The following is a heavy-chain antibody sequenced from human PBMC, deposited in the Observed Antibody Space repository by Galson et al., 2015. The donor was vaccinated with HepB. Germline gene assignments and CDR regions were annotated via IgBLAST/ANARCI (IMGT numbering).Heavy chain of an antibody. CDR1: GFTFGDYG. CDR3: SRVIEGTYYYGSGSYRY. CDR2: IRNKVYGGTI. V-gene: IGHV3-49*03. Sequence: SLRLSCATSGFTFGDYGMSWFRQAPGKGLEWVGFIRNKVYGGTIEYAASVKGRFTIARDDSKNIAYLQMNSLRTEDTAVYYCSRVIEGTYYYGSGSYRYWGQGILVTVSS. J-gene: IGHJ4*02. D-gene: IGHD3-10*01.